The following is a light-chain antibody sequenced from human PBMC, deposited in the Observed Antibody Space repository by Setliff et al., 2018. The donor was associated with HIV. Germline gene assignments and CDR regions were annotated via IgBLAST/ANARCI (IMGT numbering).Light chain of an antibody. CDR1: TSDVGSYNL. CDR3: CSYAGSTSWV. J-gene: IGLJ3*02. CDR2: EVI. Sequence: QSVLTQPASVSGSPGQSITISCTGTTSDVGSYNLVSWYQQYPGKAPKLIIYEVIKRPSGVSNRFSGSKSGNTASLTISGLQAEDETDYYCCSYAGSTSWVFGGGTQLTV. V-gene: IGLV2-23*02.